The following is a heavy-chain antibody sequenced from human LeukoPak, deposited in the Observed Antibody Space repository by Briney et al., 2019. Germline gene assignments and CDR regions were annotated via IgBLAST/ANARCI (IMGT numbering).Heavy chain of an antibody. CDR3: ASTHGPIDH. CDR1: GDSFSSNSAA. D-gene: IGHD2-8*01. CDR2: TYYRSKWYS. Sequence: SQTLSLTCSISGDSFSSNSAAWNWLRQSPSRGLEWLGRTYYRSKWYSEYAVSVRSRITVKSDTSKNQFSLQLNSVTPEDTAVYYCASTHGPIDHWGQGILVTVSS. V-gene: IGHV6-1*01. J-gene: IGHJ5*02.